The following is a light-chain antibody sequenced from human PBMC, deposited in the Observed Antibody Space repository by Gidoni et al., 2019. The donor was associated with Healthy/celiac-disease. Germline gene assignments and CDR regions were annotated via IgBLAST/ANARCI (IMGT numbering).Light chain of an antibody. Sequence: QSARTQPPSASGSPGQSVTISCTGTSSDVGGYNYVSWYQQHPGKAPKLMIYAVSTRPSGVPDRFSGSKSGNTASLTVSGLQAEDEADYYCSSYAGSNNFDVVFGGGTKLTVL. CDR3: SSYAGSNNFDVV. V-gene: IGLV2-8*01. J-gene: IGLJ2*01. CDR1: SSDVGGYNY. CDR2: AVS.